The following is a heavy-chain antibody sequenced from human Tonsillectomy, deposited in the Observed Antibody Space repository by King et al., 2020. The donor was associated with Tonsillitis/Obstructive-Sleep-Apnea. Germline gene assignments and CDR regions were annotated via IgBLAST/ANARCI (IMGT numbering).Heavy chain of an antibody. V-gene: IGHV3-15*01. D-gene: IGHD2-2*01. CDR1: GFTISNAW. J-gene: IGHJ4*02. CDR2: IKSKTDGGTT. CDR3: TAKREDCSSTSCYDY. Sequence: ESGGGLVKPGGSLRLSCAASGFTISNAWMSWVRQATGKGLEWVGRIKSKTDGGTTDYAAPVKGRFTISRDDSKNTLYLQMNSLKTEDTAVYYCTAKREDCSSTSCYDYWGQGTLVTVSS.